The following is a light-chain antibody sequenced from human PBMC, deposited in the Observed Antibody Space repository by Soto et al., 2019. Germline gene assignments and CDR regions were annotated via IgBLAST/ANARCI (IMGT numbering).Light chain of an antibody. J-gene: IGLJ1*01. CDR2: DVS. CDR1: SSEVGGYNY. Sequence: QSALTQPASVSGSPGQSITISCTGTSSEVGGYNYVSWYQQHPGKAPKFMIYDVSNRPSGVSNRFSGSKSGNTASLTISGLQAEDEADYYCSSYTSSSSLYVFGTGTKSPS. V-gene: IGLV2-14*01. CDR3: SSYTSSSSLYV.